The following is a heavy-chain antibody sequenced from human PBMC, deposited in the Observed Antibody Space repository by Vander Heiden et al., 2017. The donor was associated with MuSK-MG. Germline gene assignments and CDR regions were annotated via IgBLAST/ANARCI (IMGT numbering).Heavy chain of an antibody. V-gene: IGHV4-39*01. D-gene: IGHD1-26*01. CDR2: IYYSGST. Sequence: QLQLQESGPGLVKPSETLSLTCTVSGGSISSSSYYWGWIRQPPGKGLEWIGSIYYSGSTYYNPSLKSRVTISVDTSKNQFSLKLSSVTAADTAVYYWARGGVGATTGLVYFDYWGQGTLGTVAS. CDR1: GGSISSSSYY. CDR3: ARGGVGATTGLVYFDY. J-gene: IGHJ4*02.